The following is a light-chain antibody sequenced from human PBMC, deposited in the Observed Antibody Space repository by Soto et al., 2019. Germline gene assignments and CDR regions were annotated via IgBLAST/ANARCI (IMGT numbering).Light chain of an antibody. CDR2: DAS. Sequence: EIVMTQSPATLSVSPGERATLSCRASQSVSSNLAWYQHKPGQAPRLLIYDASTRATGVPARFSGSGSGTEFTLTISSLQSEDFAVYYCQQYNNWPPSWTFGQGTKVEIK. CDR3: QQYNNWPPSWT. CDR1: QSVSSN. J-gene: IGKJ1*01. V-gene: IGKV3-15*01.